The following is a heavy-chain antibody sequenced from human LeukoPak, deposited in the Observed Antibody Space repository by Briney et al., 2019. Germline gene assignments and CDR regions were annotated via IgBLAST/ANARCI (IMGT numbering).Heavy chain of an antibody. D-gene: IGHD2-21*02. CDR3: ARGPVTAMVFDY. Sequence: GGSLRLSCAASGFTFSSYGMHWVRQAPGKGLEWVAVIWYDGSNKYYADSVKGRFTISRDNSKNTLYLQMNSLRAEDTAVYYCARGPVTAMVFDYWGQGTLVTVSS. J-gene: IGHJ4*02. V-gene: IGHV3-33*01. CDR1: GFTFSSYG. CDR2: IWYDGSNK.